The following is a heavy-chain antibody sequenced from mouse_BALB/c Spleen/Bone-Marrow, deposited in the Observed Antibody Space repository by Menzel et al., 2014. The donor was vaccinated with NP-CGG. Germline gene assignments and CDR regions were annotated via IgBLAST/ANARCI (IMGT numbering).Heavy chain of an antibody. CDR3: XRGSSYFDY. D-gene: IGHD1-1*01. CDR1: GFTFSDYY. V-gene: IGHV5-4*02. CDR2: ISDGGSYT. Sequence: EVMLVESGGGLVKPGGSLKLSCAASGFTFSDYYMYWVRQTPEKRLEWVATISDGGSYTYYPDSVKGRFTISRDNAKNNLYLQMSSLKSEDTAMYYCXRGSSYFDYWGQGTTLTVSX. J-gene: IGHJ2*01.